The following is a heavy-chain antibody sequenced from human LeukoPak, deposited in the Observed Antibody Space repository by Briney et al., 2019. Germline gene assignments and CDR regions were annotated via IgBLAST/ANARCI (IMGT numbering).Heavy chain of an antibody. CDR1: GYTFTSYY. CDR2: INPSGGST. D-gene: IGHD3-3*01. V-gene: IGHV1-46*03. J-gene: IGHJ4*02. Sequence: ASVKVSCKASGYTFTSYYMHWVRQAPGQGLEWMGIINPSGGSTSYAQKFQGRVTMTRDTSTSTVYMELSSLRSEDTAVYYCARGSTFWSGYKGYLDYWGQGTLVTVSS. CDR3: ARGSTFWSGYKGYLDY.